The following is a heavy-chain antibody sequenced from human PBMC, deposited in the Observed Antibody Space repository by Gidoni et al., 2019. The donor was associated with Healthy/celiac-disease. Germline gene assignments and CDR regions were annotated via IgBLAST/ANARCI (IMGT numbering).Heavy chain of an antibody. CDR1: GFTFSSYS. Sequence: EVQLVESGGGLVQPGGSLRLSCAASGFTFSSYSMNWSRQAPGKGLEWVSYISSSSSTIYYADSVKGRFTISRDNAKNSLYLQMNSLRAEDTAVYYCARGYSYGFLDYWGQGTLVTVSS. V-gene: IGHV3-48*01. CDR2: ISSSSSTI. CDR3: ARGYSYGFLDY. J-gene: IGHJ4*02. D-gene: IGHD5-18*01.